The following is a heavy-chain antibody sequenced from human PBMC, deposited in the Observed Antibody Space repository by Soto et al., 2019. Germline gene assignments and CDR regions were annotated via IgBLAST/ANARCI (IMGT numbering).Heavy chain of an antibody. CDR3: ARQGVALELDL. D-gene: IGHD1-7*01. CDR1: GFTFSIAA. J-gene: IGHJ5*02. CDR2: IRNKANGYAT. V-gene: IGHV3-73*01. Sequence: PGGSLRLSCAASGFTFSIAAIHWVRQASGKGLEWVGLIRNKANGYATAYAASVRGRITVSRDDSKNMAFLEINSLKTEDTAVYYCARQGVALELDLWGQGTLVTVSS.